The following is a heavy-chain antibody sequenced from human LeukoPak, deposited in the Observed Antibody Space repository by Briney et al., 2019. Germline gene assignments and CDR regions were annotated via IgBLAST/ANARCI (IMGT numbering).Heavy chain of an antibody. D-gene: IGHD3-10*01. V-gene: IGHV3-30-3*01. CDR3: ARDRIDGSGYYFDY. CDR1: GFTFSSYA. CDR2: ISYDGSNK. J-gene: IGHJ4*02. Sequence: GRSLRLSCAASGFTFSSYAMHWVRQGPGKGLEWVAVISYDGSNKYYADSVKGRFTISRDNSKNTLYLQMNSLRAEDTAVYYCARDRIDGSGYYFDYWGQGTLVTVSS.